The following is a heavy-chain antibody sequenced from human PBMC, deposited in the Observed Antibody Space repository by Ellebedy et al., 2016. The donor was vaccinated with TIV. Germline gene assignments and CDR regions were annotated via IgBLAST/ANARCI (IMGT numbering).Heavy chain of an antibody. CDR3: ARDAGSTIPLDS. D-gene: IGHD3-3*01. J-gene: IGHJ4*02. CDR1: GYSFTGYY. V-gene: IGHV1-2*02. Sequence: AASVKVSCKASGYSFTGYYLHWVRQAPGQGLEWMGWIDPHNGGTNYALKFQGRVVLTRDTSTTTAYMELSSLVPGDTAFYYCARDAGSTIPLDSWGPGTLVTVSS. CDR2: IDPHNGGT.